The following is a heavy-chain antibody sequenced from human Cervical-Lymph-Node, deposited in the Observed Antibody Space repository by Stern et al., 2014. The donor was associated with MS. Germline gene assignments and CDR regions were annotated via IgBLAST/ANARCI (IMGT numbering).Heavy chain of an antibody. D-gene: IGHD2-2*01. V-gene: IGHV3-23*04. J-gene: IGHJ6*02. CDR1: GFTFSSYA. CDR2: ISGSGGST. CDR3: AKDHGSRDISHYYGMDV. Sequence: EVQLEESGGGLVQPGGSLRLSCAASGFTFSSYAMSWVRPAPGKGLEWSSAISGSGGSTYYADSVKGRFTISRDNSKNTLYLQMNSLRAEDTAVYYCAKDHGSRDISHYYGMDVWGQGTTVTVSS.